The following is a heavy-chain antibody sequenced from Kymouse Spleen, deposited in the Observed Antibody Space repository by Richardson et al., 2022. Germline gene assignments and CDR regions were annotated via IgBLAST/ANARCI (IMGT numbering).Heavy chain of an antibody. D-gene: IGHD6-6*01. CDR2: IYYSGST. J-gene: IGHJ4*02. V-gene: IGHV4-39*01. CDR3: AREYSSSSEFDY. Sequence: QLQLQESGPGLVKPSETLSLTCTVSGGSISSSSYYWGWIRQPPGKGLEWIGSIYYSGSTYYNPSLKSRVTISVDTSKNQFSLKLSSVTAADTAVYYCAREYSSSSEFDYWGQGTLVTVSS. CDR1: GGSISSSSYY.